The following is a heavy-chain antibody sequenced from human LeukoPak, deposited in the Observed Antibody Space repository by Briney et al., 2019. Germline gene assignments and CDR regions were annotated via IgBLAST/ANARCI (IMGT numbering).Heavy chain of an antibody. J-gene: IGHJ4*02. CDR3: ARDRVRIVGATIDY. Sequence: GRSLRLPCAASGFTFSSYAMHWVRQAPGKGLEWVAVISYDGSNKYYADSVKGRFTISRDNSKNTLYLQMNSLRAEDTAVYYCARDRVRIVGATIDYWGQGTLVTVSS. D-gene: IGHD1-26*01. V-gene: IGHV3-30-3*01. CDR1: GFTFSSYA. CDR2: ISYDGSNK.